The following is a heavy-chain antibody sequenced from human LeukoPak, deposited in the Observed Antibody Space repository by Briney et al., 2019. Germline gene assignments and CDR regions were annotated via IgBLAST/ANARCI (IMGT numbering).Heavy chain of an antibody. CDR2: IYHSGST. J-gene: IGHJ6*03. CDR1: GGSICSSNG. Sequence: PSGTLSLTCAVSGGSICSSNGWSWVRQPQGRGREWIGEIYHSGSTNYTPSLKRRVTISVDKSKNQFSLKLSSVTAADTAVYYCARVHDSSGYYYYYVDVWGKGTTVTVSS. CDR3: ARVHDSSGYYYYYVDV. D-gene: IGHD3-22*01. V-gene: IGHV4-4*02.